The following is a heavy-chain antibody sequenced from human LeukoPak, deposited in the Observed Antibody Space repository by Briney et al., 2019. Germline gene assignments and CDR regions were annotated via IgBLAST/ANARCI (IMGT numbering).Heavy chain of an antibody. D-gene: IGHD2-2*02. CDR1: GFTFSSYS. V-gene: IGHV3-21*01. CDR2: ISGSNSYI. Sequence: GGSLRLSCAASGFTFSSYSMNWVRQAPGKGLEWVSSISGSNSYIYYADSVKGRFTISRDNAKNSLYLQMNSLRAEDTAVYYCARDECSSTSCYTPYYFDYWGQGTLVTVSS. CDR3: ARDECSSTSCYTPYYFDY. J-gene: IGHJ4*02.